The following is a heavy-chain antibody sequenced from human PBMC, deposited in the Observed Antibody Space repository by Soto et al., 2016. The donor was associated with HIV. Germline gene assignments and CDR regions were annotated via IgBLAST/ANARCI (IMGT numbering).Heavy chain of an antibody. Sequence: EVQLLESGGGLVQPGGSLRLSCAASGFTFSSYAMSWVRQAPGKGLEWVSAISGSGGSTYYADSVKGRFTISRDNSKNTLYLQMNSLRAEDTAVYYCAKDYYGSGSYYIPEYFQHWGQGTLVTVSS. V-gene: IGHV3-23*01. CDR1: GFTFSSYA. CDR3: AKDYYGSGSYYIPEYFQH. CDR2: ISGSGGST. D-gene: IGHD3-10*01. J-gene: IGHJ1*01.